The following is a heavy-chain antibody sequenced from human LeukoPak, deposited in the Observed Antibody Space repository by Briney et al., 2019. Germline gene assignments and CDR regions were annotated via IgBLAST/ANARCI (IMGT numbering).Heavy chain of an antibody. CDR2: IYYSGST. V-gene: IGHV4-61*01. CDR1: GGSISSISNYY. J-gene: IGHJ4*02. D-gene: IGHD2-15*01. CDR3: ARSDCSGGSCYINFDY. Sequence: SETLSLTCIFSGGSISSISNYYWSWIRQPPGKGLEWIGYIYYSGSTNYNPSLKSRVTISIDTSTNQFSLKLISVTAADTAVYYCARSDCSGGSCYINFDYWGQGTLVTVSS.